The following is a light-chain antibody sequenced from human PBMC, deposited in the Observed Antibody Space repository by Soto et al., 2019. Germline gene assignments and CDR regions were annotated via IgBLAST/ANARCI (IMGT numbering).Light chain of an antibody. J-gene: IGKJ5*01. V-gene: IGKV3-20*01. CDR3: QQYGSSPGIT. CDR2: GAS. CDR1: QSVSSSY. Sequence: EIVLTQSPGTLSLSPGERATLSCRASQSVSSSYLAWYQQKPGQAPRLLIYGASSRATGIPDRFSGSGSGTDFTLTISRLEPEYFAVYYCQQYGSSPGITFGQGTRLAIK.